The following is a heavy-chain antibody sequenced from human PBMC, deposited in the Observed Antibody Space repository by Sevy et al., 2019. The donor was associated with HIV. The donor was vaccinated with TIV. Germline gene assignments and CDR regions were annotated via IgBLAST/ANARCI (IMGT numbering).Heavy chain of an antibody. CDR2: ITSSSHIT. CDR1: GFSFNSYS. D-gene: IGHD1-1*01. CDR3: VRGTGIRNLYYFDH. Sequence: GGSLRLSCEVPGFSFNSYSFNWVRQAPGKGLEWISYITSSSHITYYGESVQGRFTISRDNVKKSLYLQMNSLRVEDTAIYYCVRGTGIRNLYYFDHWGQGTLVTVSS. J-gene: IGHJ4*02. V-gene: IGHV3-48*01.